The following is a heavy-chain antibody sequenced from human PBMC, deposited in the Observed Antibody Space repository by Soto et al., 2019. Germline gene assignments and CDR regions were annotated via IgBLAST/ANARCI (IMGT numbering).Heavy chain of an antibody. CDR1: GFNFGDHA. D-gene: IGHD6-19*01. V-gene: IGHV3-49*04. Sequence: EAQLAESGGGLVQPGQSLRLSCKVSGFNFGDHAISWVRQAPGEGLEWVGVIKSKPFGGTSQYAASVKGRFTISRDDSKSIAYLQMNSLKSEDTAVYYCTRVFASGWGGWFDPWGQGTLVTVSS. CDR3: TRVFASGWGGWFDP. CDR2: IKSKPFGGTS. J-gene: IGHJ5*02.